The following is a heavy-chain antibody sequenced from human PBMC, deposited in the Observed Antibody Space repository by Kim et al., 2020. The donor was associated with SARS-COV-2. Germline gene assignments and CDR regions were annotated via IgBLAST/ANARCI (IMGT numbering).Heavy chain of an antibody. CDR3: TRIHGTTLAFLDAFDV. Sequence: GGSLRLSCAASGFTFSDSPIHWVRQASGKGLEWVGRIRSRVYSYATSYAASVKGRFTISRDDSESSAYLQMNSLKTEDTAVYYCTRIHGTTLAFLDAFDV. CDR1: GFTFSDSP. D-gene: IGHD3-3*02. V-gene: IGHV3-73*01. J-gene: IGHJ3*01. CDR2: IRSRVYSYAT.